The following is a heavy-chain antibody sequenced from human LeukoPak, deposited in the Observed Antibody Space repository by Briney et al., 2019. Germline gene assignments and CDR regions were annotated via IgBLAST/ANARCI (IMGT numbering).Heavy chain of an antibody. CDR1: GFTFSSYA. CDR2: ISDSGGST. Sequence: GGSLRLSCAASGFTFSSYAMSWVRQAPGKGLEWVSTISDSGGSTYYADSVKGRFTISRDNSKNTLHLQMNSLRAEDTAVYCCAKKPSSGYYYIGYWGQGTLVTVSS. D-gene: IGHD3-22*01. V-gene: IGHV3-23*01. CDR3: AKKPSSGYYYIGY. J-gene: IGHJ4*02.